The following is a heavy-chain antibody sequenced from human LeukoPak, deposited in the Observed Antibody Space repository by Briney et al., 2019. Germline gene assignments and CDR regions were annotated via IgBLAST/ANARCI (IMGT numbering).Heavy chain of an antibody. CDR3: AGDTPPGYAIENGMDV. V-gene: IGHV1-18*01. Sequence: GASVKVSCKVSGYTFTSYGISWVRQAPGQGLEWMGWISAYNGNTNYAQKLQGRVTMTTDTSTSTAYMELRSLRSDDTVVYYCAGDTPPGYAIENGMDVWGQGTTVTVSS. CDR1: GYTFTSYG. D-gene: IGHD2-8*01. J-gene: IGHJ6*02. CDR2: ISAYNGNT.